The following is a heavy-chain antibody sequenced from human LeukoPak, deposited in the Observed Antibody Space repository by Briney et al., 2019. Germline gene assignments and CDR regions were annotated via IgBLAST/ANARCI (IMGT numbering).Heavy chain of an antibody. CDR2: IYYNGNS. CDR1: GGFISTYY. CDR3: AGLGASGNGYLSWFDP. Sequence: SETLSLTCTVSGGFISTYYWSWIRQPPGKGLEGIGDIYYNGNSNYNPSLKSRVTISVDPSKNQFPLKLSSVTAADTAVYYCAGLGASGNGYLSWFDPWGQGTLVTVSS. D-gene: IGHD3-22*01. J-gene: IGHJ5*02. V-gene: IGHV4-59*01.